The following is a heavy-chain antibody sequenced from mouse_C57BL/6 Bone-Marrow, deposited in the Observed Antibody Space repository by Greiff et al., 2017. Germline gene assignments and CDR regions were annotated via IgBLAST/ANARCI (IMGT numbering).Heavy chain of an antibody. CDR2: IYPRSGNT. CDR3: ARRSDSYYGYYYAMDY. CDR1: GYTFTSYG. V-gene: IGHV1-81*01. J-gene: IGHJ4*01. D-gene: IGHD2-3*01. Sequence: QVQLKESGAELARPGASVKLSCKASGYTFTSYGISWVKQRTGQGLEWIGEIYPRSGNTYYNEKFKGKATLTADKSSSTAYMELRSLTSEDSAVYFCARRSDSYYGYYYAMDYWGQGTSVTVSS.